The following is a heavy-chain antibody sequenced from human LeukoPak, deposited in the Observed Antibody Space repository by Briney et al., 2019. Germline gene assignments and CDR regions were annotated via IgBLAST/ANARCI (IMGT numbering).Heavy chain of an antibody. D-gene: IGHD1-26*01. CDR2: MSYDGSNK. CDR1: GFTFSSYA. CDR3: ASAPVGALDY. J-gene: IGHJ4*02. Sequence: GRSLRLSCAASGFTFSSYAMHWVRQAPGKGLEWVAVMSYDGSNKYYADSVKGRFTISRDNAKNSLYLQMNSLRAEDTAVYYCASAPVGALDYWGQGTLVTVSS. V-gene: IGHV3-30-3*01.